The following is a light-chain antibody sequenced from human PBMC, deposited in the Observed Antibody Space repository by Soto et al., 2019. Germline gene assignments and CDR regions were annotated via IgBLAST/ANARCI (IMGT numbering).Light chain of an antibody. CDR2: EDN. CDR3: GTWDDSLSAGV. J-gene: IGLJ3*02. CDR1: SSNIGNNY. V-gene: IGLV1-51*02. Sequence: QSVLTQPPSVSAAPGQKVTIACSGSSSNIGNNYVSWYQQLPGTAPKLLIYEDNKRPSGIPDRCSGSKSGTSATLGITGLQTGDEADYYCGTWDDSLSAGVFGGGTKLTVL.